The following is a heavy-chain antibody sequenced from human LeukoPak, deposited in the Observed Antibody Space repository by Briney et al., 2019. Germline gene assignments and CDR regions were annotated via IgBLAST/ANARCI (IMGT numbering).Heavy chain of an antibody. D-gene: IGHD4-17*01. CDR2: IYSSGST. J-gene: IGHJ4*02. Sequence: PGGSLRLSCAASGFTVSSNCMNWVRQAPGKGLEWVSVIYSSGSTYYADSVKGRFTISRDNSKNTLYLQMNSLRAEDTAVYYCARDLYGVSHDYWGQGTLVTVSS. V-gene: IGHV3-53*01. CDR1: GFTVSSNC. CDR3: ARDLYGVSHDY.